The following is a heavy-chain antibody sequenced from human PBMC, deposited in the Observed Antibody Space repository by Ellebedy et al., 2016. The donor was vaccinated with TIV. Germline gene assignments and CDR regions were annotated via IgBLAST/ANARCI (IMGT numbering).Heavy chain of an antibody. CDR3: ARAGGSGSMVY. V-gene: IGHV1-3*01. CDR1: GYSFTSYT. CDR2: LNVFNGNT. J-gene: IGHJ4*02. Sequence: AASVQVSCKASGYSFTSYTMHWVRQAPGQRPEWMGWLNVFNGNTKHSQKFQGRVTITRDTSASTVYLALSSLRSEDTAVYYCARAGGSGSMVYWGQGTLVTVSS. D-gene: IGHD3-10*01.